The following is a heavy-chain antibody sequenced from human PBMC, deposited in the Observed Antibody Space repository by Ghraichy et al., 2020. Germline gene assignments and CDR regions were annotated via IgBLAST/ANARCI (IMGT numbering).Heavy chain of an antibody. CDR1: GGSFSGYY. Sequence: SQTLSLTCAVYGGSFSGYYWSWIRQPPGKGLEWIGEINHSGSTNYNPSLKSRVTISVDTSKNQFSLKLSSVTAADTAVYYCARCHSSGWYYFDYWGQGTLVTVSS. CDR2: INHSGST. J-gene: IGHJ4*02. V-gene: IGHV4-34*01. CDR3: ARCHSSGWYYFDY. D-gene: IGHD6-19*01.